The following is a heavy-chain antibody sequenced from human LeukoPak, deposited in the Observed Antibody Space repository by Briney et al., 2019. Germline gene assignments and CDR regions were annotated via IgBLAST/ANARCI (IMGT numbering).Heavy chain of an antibody. D-gene: IGHD5-18*01. V-gene: IGHV4-34*01. Sequence: SETLSLTCAVYGGTFSGYFWSWIRQPPGKGLEWIGDISHSGSTNYSPSLKSRVTISVDTSKNQFSLNLSSVTAADTAVYYCASNVDTAVVRHYWGQGSLVTVSS. CDR3: ASNVDTAVVRHY. CDR2: ISHSGST. J-gene: IGHJ4*02. CDR1: GGTFSGYF.